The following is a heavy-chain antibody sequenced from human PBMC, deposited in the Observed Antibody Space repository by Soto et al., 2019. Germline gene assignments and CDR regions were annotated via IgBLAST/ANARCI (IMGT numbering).Heavy chain of an antibody. Sequence: LRLSCGASGFTFSDNAMTWVRQAPGKGLEWVSSISDDGDSTYYADSVKGRFAVSRDNSKNTLFLHMNSLGAEDTAVYYCAKSLSTAVNYGLDVWGQGTSVTVSS. CDR3: AKSLSTAVNYGLDV. CDR1: GFTFSDNA. J-gene: IGHJ6*02. D-gene: IGHD2-2*01. V-gene: IGHV3-23*01. CDR2: ISDDGDST.